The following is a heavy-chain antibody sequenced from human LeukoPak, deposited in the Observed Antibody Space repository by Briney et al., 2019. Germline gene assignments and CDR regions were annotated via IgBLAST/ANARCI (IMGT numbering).Heavy chain of an antibody. Sequence: SGGSLRLSCAGSGFTFSSYAMSWVRQAPGKGLEWVSGISGSGDNTYYADSVKGRFTISRDSSKNTLYVQVNSLGTEDTAAYYCAKGSYYDSSGSFYFDYWGQGTLVTVSS. V-gene: IGHV3-23*01. CDR3: AKGSYYDSSGSFYFDY. D-gene: IGHD3-22*01. J-gene: IGHJ4*02. CDR2: ISGSGDNT. CDR1: GFTFSSYA.